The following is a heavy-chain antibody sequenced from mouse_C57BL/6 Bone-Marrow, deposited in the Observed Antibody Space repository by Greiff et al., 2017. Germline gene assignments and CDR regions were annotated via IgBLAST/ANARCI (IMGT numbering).Heavy chain of an antibody. J-gene: IGHJ4*01. Sequence: VKLQESGAELVKPGASVKLSCKASGYTFTSYWMHWVKQRPGQGLEWIGMIHPNSGSTNYNEKFKSKATLTVDKSSSTAYMQLSSLTSEDSAVYYCASLLLQGMDYWGQGTSVTVSS. CDR2: IHPNSGST. D-gene: IGHD1-1*01. V-gene: IGHV1-64*01. CDR3: ASLLLQGMDY. CDR1: GYTFTSYW.